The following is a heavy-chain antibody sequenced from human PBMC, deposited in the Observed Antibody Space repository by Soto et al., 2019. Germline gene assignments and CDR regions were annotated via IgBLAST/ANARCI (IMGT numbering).Heavy chain of an antibody. CDR1: GYTFTSYG. CDR2: ISTYSGYT. CDR3: VSGSDFDY. V-gene: IGHV1-18*01. Sequence: GASVKVSCKASGYTFTSYGITWVRQAPAQGLEWMGWISTYSGYTDYAQALQGRVTMTTDTSTRTAYMELRSLRSDDTAVYYCVSGSDFDYWGQGTLVTVSS. J-gene: IGHJ4*02.